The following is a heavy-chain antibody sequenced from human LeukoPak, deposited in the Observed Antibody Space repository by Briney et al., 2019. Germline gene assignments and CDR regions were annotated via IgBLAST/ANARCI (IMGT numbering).Heavy chain of an antibody. V-gene: IGHV3-21*01. CDR1: GFTFRIHA. Sequence: GGSLRLSCAGSGFTFRIHAMNWVRQAPGKGLEWVSSISSSSSYIYYADSVKGRFTISRDNAKNSLYLQMNSLRAEDTAVYYCARVPRSGGSAYYFDYWGQGTLVTVSS. CDR2: ISSSSSYI. CDR3: ARVPRSGGSAYYFDY. J-gene: IGHJ4*02. D-gene: IGHD2-15*01.